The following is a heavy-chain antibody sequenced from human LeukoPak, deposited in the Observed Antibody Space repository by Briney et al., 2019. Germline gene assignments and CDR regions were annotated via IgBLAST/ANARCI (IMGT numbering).Heavy chain of an antibody. V-gene: IGHV3-30*02. CDR3: LLGNFDY. Sequence: GGSLRLSCAASGFTFSSYAMSWVRQAPGKGLEWVAFIRYDGSNKYYADSVKGRFTISRDNSKNTLYLQMNSLRAEDTAVYYCLLGNFDYWGQGTLVTVSS. J-gene: IGHJ4*02. CDR1: GFTFSSYA. D-gene: IGHD3-16*01. CDR2: IRYDGSNK.